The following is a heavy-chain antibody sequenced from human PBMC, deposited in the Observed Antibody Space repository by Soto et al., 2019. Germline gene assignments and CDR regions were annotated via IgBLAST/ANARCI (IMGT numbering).Heavy chain of an antibody. J-gene: IGHJ2*01. Sequence: EVQLVESGGGLVQPGGSLRLSCAASGFTFSSYDIRWVRQGTGKGLEWVSWIATAGDTNYPGSVKGRFTISREDAKNSLYLQMNSLSAGGTAVYYCVREIGTAGHWYFDLWGRGPLVTVAS. CDR2: IATAGDT. V-gene: IGHV3-13*01. CDR1: GFTFSSYD. D-gene: IGHD6-13*01. CDR3: VREIGTAGHWYFDL.